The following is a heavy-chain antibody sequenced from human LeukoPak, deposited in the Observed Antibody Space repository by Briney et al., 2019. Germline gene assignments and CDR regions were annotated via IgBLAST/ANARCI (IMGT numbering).Heavy chain of an antibody. CDR3: ARVNGDFWSGHYYYYYYYMDV. V-gene: IGHV3-48*01. D-gene: IGHD3-3*01. Sequence: GGSLRLSCAASGFTFSSYSMNWVRQAPGKGLEWVSYISSSSSTIYYADSVKGRFTISRDNAKNSLYLQMNSLRAEDTAVYYCARVNGDFWSGHYYYYYYYMDVWGKGTTVTVSS. CDR1: GFTFSSYS. J-gene: IGHJ6*03. CDR2: ISSSSSTI.